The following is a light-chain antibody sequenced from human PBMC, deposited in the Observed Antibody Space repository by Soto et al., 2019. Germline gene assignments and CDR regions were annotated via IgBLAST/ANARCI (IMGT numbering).Light chain of an antibody. CDR2: RAS. CDR3: QQYGSSPPRT. V-gene: IGKV3-20*01. Sequence: EIVLTQSPGTLSLSPGERATLSCRASQSVSSNYLAWYQQKPGQAPKVLIYRASIRATGIPDRFTGSGSGTDFTLTISRLEPEDFAVYYCQQYGSSPPRTFGQGTQVEMK. CDR1: QSVSSNY. J-gene: IGKJ1*01.